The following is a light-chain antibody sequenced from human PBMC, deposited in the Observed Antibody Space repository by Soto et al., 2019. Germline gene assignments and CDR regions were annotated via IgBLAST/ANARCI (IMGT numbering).Light chain of an antibody. Sequence: QSALTQPASVSGYPGQSINISCTGTSRDVGSYNLVSWYQQHPGKAPKLMIYEGSKRPSGVSNRFSGSKSGNTASLTISWLHAEDEADYYCCSYAGSSTFVFGTGTKLTVL. J-gene: IGLJ1*01. CDR2: EGS. V-gene: IGLV2-23*03. CDR1: SRDVGSYNL. CDR3: CSYAGSSTFV.